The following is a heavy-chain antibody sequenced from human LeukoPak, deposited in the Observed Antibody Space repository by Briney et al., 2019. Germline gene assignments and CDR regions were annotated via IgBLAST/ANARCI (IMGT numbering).Heavy chain of an antibody. CDR2: IYYSGST. D-gene: IGHD7-27*01. Sequence: TSETLSLICSVSGSSITGGFFWGWIRQPPGKGLEWIGYIYYSGSTNYNPSLKSRVTISVDTSKNQFSLKLSSVTAADTAVYYCARASEKLGTYHYYYYMDVWGKGTTVTVSS. V-gene: IGHV4-59*12. J-gene: IGHJ6*03. CDR1: GSSITGGFF. CDR3: ARASEKLGTYHYYYYMDV.